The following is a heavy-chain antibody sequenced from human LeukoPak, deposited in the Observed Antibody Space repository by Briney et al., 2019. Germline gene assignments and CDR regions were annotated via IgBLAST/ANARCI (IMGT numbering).Heavy chain of an antibody. V-gene: IGHV3-23*01. CDR2: ISGSGGST. J-gene: IGHJ4*02. D-gene: IGHD3-10*01. CDR3: AKDLEPPLITMVRGIFDY. Sequence: GGSLRLSCAASGFTFSSYAMSWVRQAPGKGLEWVSAISGSGGSTYYADSVKGWFTISRDNSKNTLYLQMNSLRAEDTAVYYCAKDLEPPLITMVRGIFDYWGQGTLVTVSS. CDR1: GFTFSSYA.